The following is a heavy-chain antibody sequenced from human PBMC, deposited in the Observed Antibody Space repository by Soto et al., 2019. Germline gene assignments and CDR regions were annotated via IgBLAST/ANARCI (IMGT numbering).Heavy chain of an antibody. Sequence: QVTLKESGPVLVKPTETLTLTCTVSGFSLSNARMGVSWIRQPPVKALEWLAHIFSNDEKSYSTSLTSRLTISKDTSKSQVVLTMTNMDPVDTATYYCARHGRGVGARPLDYGGQGTLVTVSS. D-gene: IGHD1-26*01. CDR2: IFSNDEK. J-gene: IGHJ4*02. V-gene: IGHV2-26*01. CDR3: ARHGRGVGARPLDY. CDR1: GFSLSNARMG.